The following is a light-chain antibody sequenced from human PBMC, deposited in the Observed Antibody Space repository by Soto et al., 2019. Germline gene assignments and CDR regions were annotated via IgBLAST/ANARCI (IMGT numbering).Light chain of an antibody. V-gene: IGLV2-14*01. CDR3: SSCTSSSTLV. CDR1: SSDVGGYNF. CDR2: DVT. J-gene: IGLJ2*01. Sequence: QSALTQPASVSGSPGQSITISCTGTSSDVGGYNFASWYQQHPGKAPKLMIYDVTNRPSGVSNRFSGSKSGNTASLTISGLQAEDEADYYCSSCTSSSTLVFGGGTKLTVL.